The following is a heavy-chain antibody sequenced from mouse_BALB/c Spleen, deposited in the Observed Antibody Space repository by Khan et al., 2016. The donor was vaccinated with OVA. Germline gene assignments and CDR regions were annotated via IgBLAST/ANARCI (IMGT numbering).Heavy chain of an antibody. V-gene: IGHV1S137*01. J-gene: IGHJ3*01. CDR3: ERGSGNYRFTY. CDR1: GYIFTDFS. Sequence: QIQLVQSGAELVRPGVSVKISCKGSGYIFTDFSMHWVKRSHAKSLEWIGVISTYYGDSIYNQNFKDKATLTVEKSSSTAYMELARLTSEDSAIYYCERGSGNYRFTYWGQGTLVTVSA. D-gene: IGHD2-1*01. CDR2: ISTYYGDS.